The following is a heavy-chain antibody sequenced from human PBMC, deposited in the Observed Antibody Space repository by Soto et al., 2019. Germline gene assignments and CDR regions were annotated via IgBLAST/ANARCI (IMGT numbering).Heavy chain of an antibody. J-gene: IGHJ3*02. CDR2: IYTSGST. Sequence: SETLSLTCTVSGGSISSYYWSWIRQPAGKGLEWIGRIYTSGSTNYNPSLKSRVTMSVDTSKNQFSLKLGSVTAADTAVYYCARTYDSSGYYDPPDAFDIWGQGTMVTVSS. CDR3: ARTYDSSGYYDPPDAFDI. V-gene: IGHV4-4*07. D-gene: IGHD3-22*01. CDR1: GGSISSYY.